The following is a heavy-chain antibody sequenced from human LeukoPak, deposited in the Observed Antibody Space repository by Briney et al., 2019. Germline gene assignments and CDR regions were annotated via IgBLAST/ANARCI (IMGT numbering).Heavy chain of an antibody. V-gene: IGHV4-34*01. Sequence: SETLSLTCAVYGGSFSGYYWSWIRQPPGKGLEWIGEINHSGSTNYNPSLKSRVTKSVDTSKNQFSLKLSSVTAADTAVYYCARGQTFYGMDVWGKGTTVTVSS. CDR1: GGSFSGYY. CDR3: ARGQTFYGMDV. J-gene: IGHJ6*04. CDR2: INHSGST.